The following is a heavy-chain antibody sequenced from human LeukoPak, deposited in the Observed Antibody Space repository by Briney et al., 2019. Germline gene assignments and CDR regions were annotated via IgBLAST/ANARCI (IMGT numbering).Heavy chain of an antibody. Sequence: KPSETLSLTCTVSGGSISSNSYYWAWIRQPPGKGLEWVGSIHYSGSTYYNPSLKSRVTISVDTSKNQFSLRLSSVTAADTAMYFCARGSGTYYVYNWFHPWGQGTLVTVSS. J-gene: IGHJ5*02. CDR2: IHYSGST. D-gene: IGHD3-10*01. V-gene: IGHV4-39*07. CDR3: ARGSGTYYVYNWFHP. CDR1: GGSISSNSYY.